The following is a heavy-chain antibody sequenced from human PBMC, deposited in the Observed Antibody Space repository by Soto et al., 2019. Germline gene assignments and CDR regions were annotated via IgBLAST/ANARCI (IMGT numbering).Heavy chain of an antibody. CDR1: GYTFSNYG. J-gene: IGHJ6*02. V-gene: IGHV1-18*01. CDR3: SRCIMVGGWFAPNYCDGMAV. D-gene: IGHD6-19*01. CDR2: SSGYNGNT. Sequence: QVQLVQSGAEVKKPGASVTVSCKTSGYTFSNYGINWVRQAPGQGLEWMGWSSGYNGNTNYAQTIQGIVTMTTNTSKGTVYLELRRLKSDDAALYYCSRCIMVGGWFAPNYCDGMAVWSQGTTVTVSS.